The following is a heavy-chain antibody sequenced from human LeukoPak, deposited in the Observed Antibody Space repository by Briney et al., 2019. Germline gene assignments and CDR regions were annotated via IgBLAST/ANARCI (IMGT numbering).Heavy chain of an antibody. CDR2: INPIGART. CDR3: ARETALVTNYYSYYGMDV. J-gene: IGHJ6*02. Sequence: ASVKDSSMASGYTFTIYYMHWVRQAPGQGLDWMGIINPIGARTTYAQKCRGRLTMTRDTSTSTVYMELSSLRSEDTAVYYCARETALVTNYYSYYGMDVWGQGTTVTVSS. CDR1: GYTFTIYY. D-gene: IGHD5-18*01. V-gene: IGHV1-46*01.